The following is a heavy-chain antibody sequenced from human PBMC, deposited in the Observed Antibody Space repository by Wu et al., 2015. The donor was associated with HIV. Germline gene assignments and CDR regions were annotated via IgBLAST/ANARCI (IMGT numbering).Heavy chain of an antibody. Sequence: QVQLVQSGAEVKKPGSSVKVSCKASGGTFSSYAISWVRQAPGQGLEWMGGIIPIFGTANYAQKFQGRVTITADESTSTAYMELSSLRSEDTAVYYYARGGYQAAAYYYYYYMDVWGKGTTGHRLL. J-gene: IGHJ6*03. V-gene: IGHV1-69*12. D-gene: IGHD2-2*01. CDR1: GGTFSSYA. CDR2: IIPIFGTA. CDR3: ARGGYQAAAYYYYYYMDV.